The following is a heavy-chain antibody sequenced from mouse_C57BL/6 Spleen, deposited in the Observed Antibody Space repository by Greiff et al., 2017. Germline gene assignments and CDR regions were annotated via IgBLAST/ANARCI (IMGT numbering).Heavy chain of an antibody. CDR3: TRDHGDCDYDEGDSDWYFDV. CDR1: GFTFSSYA. Sequence: EVQLVESGEGLVKPGGSLKLSCAASGFTFSSYAMSWVRQTPEKRLEWVAYISSGGDYIYYADTVKGRFTISRDNATNTLYLQMSSLKSEDTAMYYCTRDHGDCDYDEGDSDWYFDVWGTGTTVTVSS. D-gene: IGHD2-4*01. J-gene: IGHJ1*03. V-gene: IGHV5-9-1*02. CDR2: ISSGGDYI.